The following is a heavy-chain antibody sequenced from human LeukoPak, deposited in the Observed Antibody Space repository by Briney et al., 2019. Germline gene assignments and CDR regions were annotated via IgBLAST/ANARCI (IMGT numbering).Heavy chain of an antibody. D-gene: IGHD2-15*01. Sequence: SETLSLTCTVSGGSISSSSYYWGWIRQPPGKGLEWIGSIYYSGSTYYNPSLKSRVTISVDTSKNQFSLKLSSVTAADTAVYYCARDRMGEELGYCSGGSCYRYNWFDPWGQGTLVTVSS. CDR3: ARDRMGEELGYCSGGSCYRYNWFDP. J-gene: IGHJ5*02. V-gene: IGHV4-39*07. CDR2: IYYSGST. CDR1: GGSISSSSYY.